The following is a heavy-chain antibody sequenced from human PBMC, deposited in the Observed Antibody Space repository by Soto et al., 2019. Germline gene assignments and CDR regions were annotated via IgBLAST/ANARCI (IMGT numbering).Heavy chain of an antibody. J-gene: IGHJ4*02. CDR1: GFTFSSYT. CDR2: ITSGGRT. D-gene: IGHD4-17*01. CDR3: AKELRHDGVWDFDY. Sequence: EVQLFESGGDLVQPGGSLRLSCAASGFTFSSYTMTLVRQAPGKGLEWVSGITSGGRTDYADSVKGRFTISRDDSTNTLYLQIISLRAEDTAVSYCAKELRHDGVWDFDYWGQGTLVTVSS. V-gene: IGHV3-23*01.